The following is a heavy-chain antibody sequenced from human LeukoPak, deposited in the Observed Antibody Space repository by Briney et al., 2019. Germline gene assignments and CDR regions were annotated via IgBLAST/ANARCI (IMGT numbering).Heavy chain of an antibody. CDR1: GYTFTGYY. Sequence: ASVKVSCKASGYTFTGYYMHWVRQAPGQGLEWMGWINPNSGGTNYAQKFQGRVTITRDTSISTAYMELSRLRSDDTAVYYCARAPKLELRAFDAFDIWGQGTMVTVSS. V-gene: IGHV1-2*02. D-gene: IGHD1-7*01. J-gene: IGHJ3*02. CDR3: ARAPKLELRAFDAFDI. CDR2: INPNSGGT.